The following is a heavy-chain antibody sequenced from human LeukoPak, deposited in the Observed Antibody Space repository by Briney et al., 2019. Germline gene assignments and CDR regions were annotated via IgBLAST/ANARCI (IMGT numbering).Heavy chain of an antibody. V-gene: IGHV3-21*01. J-gene: IGHJ4*02. CDR3: AGRYCGNGACPFDY. Sequence: GGSLRLSCAASGFTFSTYSMNWVRQAPGKGLEWVSSISRSSSFKHYADSVKGRFNISRDTANNSLYLHMDSLRAEDTAVYYCAGRYCGNGACPFDYWGRGTLVTVSS. D-gene: IGHD2-8*01. CDR1: GFTFSTYS. CDR2: ISRSSSFK.